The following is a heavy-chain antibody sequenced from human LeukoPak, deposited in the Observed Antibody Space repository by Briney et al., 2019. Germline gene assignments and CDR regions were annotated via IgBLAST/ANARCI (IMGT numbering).Heavy chain of an antibody. V-gene: IGHV1-69*05. CDR2: IIPSFRTT. J-gene: IGHJ4*02. Sequence: ASVKVSCKASGDTFSNHPISWVRQAPGQGLEWMGGIIPSFRTTNYAQKFQGRVTISTDKSTSTAYMELSSLRSDDTAVYYCARGRSMAVLNYFDYWGQGTLVTVSS. CDR3: ARGRSMAVLNYFDY. D-gene: IGHD6-6*01. CDR1: GDTFSNHP.